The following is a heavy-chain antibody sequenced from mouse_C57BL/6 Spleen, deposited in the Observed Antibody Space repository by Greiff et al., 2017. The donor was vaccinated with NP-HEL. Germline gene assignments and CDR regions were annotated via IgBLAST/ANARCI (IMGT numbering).Heavy chain of an antibody. CDR3: TRDDYDNYAMDY. J-gene: IGHJ4*01. D-gene: IGHD2-4*01. CDR2: ISSGGDYI. CDR1: GFTFSSYA. Sequence: VQLKESGEGLVKPGGSLKLSCAASGFTFSSYAMSWVRQTPEKRLEWVAYISSGGDYIYYADTVKGRFTISRDNARNTLYLQMSSLKSEDTAMYYCTRDDYDNYAMDYWGQGTSVTVSS. V-gene: IGHV5-9-1*02.